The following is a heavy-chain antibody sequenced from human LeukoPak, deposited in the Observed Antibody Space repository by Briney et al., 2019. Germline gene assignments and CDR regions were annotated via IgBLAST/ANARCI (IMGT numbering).Heavy chain of an antibody. CDR3: AKDGITIFGVANYYYYGMDV. Sequence: GGSLRLSCAASGFTFSSYAMSWVRQAPGKGLEWVSAISGSGGSTYYADSVKGRFTISRDNSKNTLYLQMNSPRAEDTAVYYCAKDGITIFGVANYYYYGMDVWGQGTTVTVSS. V-gene: IGHV3-23*01. CDR1: GFTFSSYA. CDR2: ISGSGGST. D-gene: IGHD3-3*01. J-gene: IGHJ6*02.